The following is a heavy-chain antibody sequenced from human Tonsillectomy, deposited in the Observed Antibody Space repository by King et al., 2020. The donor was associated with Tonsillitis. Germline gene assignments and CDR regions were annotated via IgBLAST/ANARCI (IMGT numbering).Heavy chain of an antibody. J-gene: IGHJ4*02. CDR2: MRVDNGNT. V-gene: IGHV1-18*01. D-gene: IGHD6-6*01. CDR1: GYTFTSYG. CDR3: ARDGYEEQLAPHFDY. Sequence: LVKSGAEVKKPGASVKVSCKAAGYTFTSYGISWVRQDNGQGFEWMGGMRVDNGNTNYAQKLQGRVTMTTDTSTSTAYMELRSLRSDDTAVYYCARDGYEEQLAPHFDYWGQGTLVTVSS.